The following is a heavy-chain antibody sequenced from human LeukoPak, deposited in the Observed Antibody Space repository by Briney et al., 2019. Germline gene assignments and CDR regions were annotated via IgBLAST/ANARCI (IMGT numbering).Heavy chain of an antibody. V-gene: IGHV3-23*01. Sequence: PGGSLRLSCAASGFSFSSFAMMWVRQAPGMGLELISAILSGGDVFFYGDSVRGRFTISRDDSTNTLFLQMNNLRADDSAVYYCARDPNGNYVGAFEMWGPGTTVTDSS. CDR2: ILSGGDVF. D-gene: IGHD4-17*01. CDR3: ARDPNGNYVGAFEM. CDR1: GFSFSSFA. J-gene: IGHJ3*02.